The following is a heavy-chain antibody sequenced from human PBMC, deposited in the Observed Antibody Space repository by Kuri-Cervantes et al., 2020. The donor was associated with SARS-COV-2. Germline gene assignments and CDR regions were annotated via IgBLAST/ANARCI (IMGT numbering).Heavy chain of an antibody. J-gene: IGHJ3*02. CDR3: ARESYSWLAFDI. CDR2: ISSSSSYI. Sequence: ETLSLTCAASGFTFSSYAMHWVRQAPGKGLEWVSYISSSSSYIYYADSVKGRFTISRDNAKNSLYLQMNSPRAEDTAVYYCARESYSWLAFDIWGQGTMVTVSS. D-gene: IGHD6-13*01. CDR1: GFTFSSYA. V-gene: IGHV3-21*05.